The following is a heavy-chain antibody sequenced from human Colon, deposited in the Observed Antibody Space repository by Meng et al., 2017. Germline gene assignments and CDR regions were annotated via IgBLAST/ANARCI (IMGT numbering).Heavy chain of an antibody. CDR2: IYDYGRT. Sequence: QVQLQESGPGLVKPSGPLSLTCTVSGGPFTSGNFWGWVRQTPGKGLEWIGEIYDYGRTNYNPSLMSRVTISIDKSKSQFSLDLSSVIAADTAVYYCCGGIAGTGRPLYFDFWGQGTLVTVSS. J-gene: IGHJ4*02. CDR3: CGGIAGTGRPLYFDF. V-gene: IGHV4-4*02. CDR1: GGPFTSGNF. D-gene: IGHD1-14*01.